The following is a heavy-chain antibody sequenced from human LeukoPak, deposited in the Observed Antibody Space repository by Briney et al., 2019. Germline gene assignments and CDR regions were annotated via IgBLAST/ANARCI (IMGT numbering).Heavy chain of an antibody. CDR2: ISRSSSYI. J-gene: IGHJ4*02. CDR1: GFTFSSYS. Sequence: GGSLRLSCAASGFTFSSYSVNWVRQAPGKGLEWVSSISRSSSYIYYADSVKGRFTISRDNAKNSLYLQMNSLSAEDTAVYYCARVSRFLEWLFFDYWGQGPLVTVSS. V-gene: IGHV3-21*01. D-gene: IGHD3-3*01. CDR3: ARVSRFLEWLFFDY.